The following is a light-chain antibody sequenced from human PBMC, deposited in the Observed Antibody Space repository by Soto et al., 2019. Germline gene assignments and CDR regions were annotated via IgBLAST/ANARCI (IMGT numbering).Light chain of an antibody. CDR1: SSDIGGYNY. CDR3: SSYTSGSTFDV. J-gene: IGLJ1*01. CDR2: DVS. Sequence: QSALTQPASVSGSPGQSITISCTGTSSDIGGYNYVSWFQQHPGKAPKLMISDVSNRPSGVSNRFSGSKSGNTASLTISGLQAEDEADYYCSSYTSGSTFDVFGTGTKVTVL. V-gene: IGLV2-14*01.